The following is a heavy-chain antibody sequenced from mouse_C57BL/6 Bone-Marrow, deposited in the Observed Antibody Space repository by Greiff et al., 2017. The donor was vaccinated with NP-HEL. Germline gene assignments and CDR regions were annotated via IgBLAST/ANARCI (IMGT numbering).Heavy chain of an antibody. V-gene: IGHV1-7*01. D-gene: IGHD2-3*01. Sequence: QVQLQQSGAELAKPGASVKLSCKASGYTFTSYWMHWVKQRPGQGLEWIGDINPSSGGTKYNQKFKDKATLTADKSSSTAYMQLSSLTYEDSAVYYCARGWFLRYFDYWGQGTTLTVSS. CDR3: ARGWFLRYFDY. CDR2: INPSSGGT. J-gene: IGHJ2*01. CDR1: GYTFTSYW.